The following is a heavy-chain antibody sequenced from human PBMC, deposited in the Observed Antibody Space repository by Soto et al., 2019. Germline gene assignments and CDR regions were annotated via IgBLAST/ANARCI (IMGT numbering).Heavy chain of an antibody. CDR3: ARCLYRRGTYYACDN. CDR1: GYTPTNYD. D-gene: IGHD1-26*01. Sequence: QVPLVQSGPEVKKPGASVKVSCKTSGYTPTNYDIGWVRQAPGQGLEYMGWISAYNGNTNYARKLQDRVTLTTDTSTRTAYMELRSLQSDDTAIYYCARCLYRRGTYYACDNWGQGTLVTVSS. V-gene: IGHV1-18*01. J-gene: IGHJ1*01. CDR2: ISAYNGNT.